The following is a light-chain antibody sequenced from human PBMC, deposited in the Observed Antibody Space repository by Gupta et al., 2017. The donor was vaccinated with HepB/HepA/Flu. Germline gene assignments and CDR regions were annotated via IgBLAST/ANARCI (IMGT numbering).Light chain of an antibody. J-gene: IGLJ2*01. CDR1: KLGDKN. Sequence: SYELTRPPSVSVSPGQTASITCSGDKLGDKNVCWYQQKSGKSPVLVSCQDRKRPSGIPDRFYGANSGNIAILSISGSRAMDDSCESCQEWESNRGIFGGGTKLTVL. CDR2: QDR. CDR3: QEWESNRGI. V-gene: IGLV3-1*01.